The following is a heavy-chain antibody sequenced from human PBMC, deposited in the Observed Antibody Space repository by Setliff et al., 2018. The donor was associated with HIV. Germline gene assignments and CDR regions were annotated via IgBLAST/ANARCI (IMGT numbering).Heavy chain of an antibody. D-gene: IGHD4-17*01. CDR1: GYTFTRNA. V-gene: IGHV1-3*04. CDR2: INTVNGNT. CDR3: ARDLNSGDYPHWFDP. J-gene: IGHJ5*02. Sequence: ASVKVSCKASGYTFTRNAMHWVRQAPGQRLEWMGWINTVNGNTKYSQKFQGRVTITRDTSASTVYMELSSLRSGDTAGYYCARDLNSGDYPHWFDPWGQGTLVTVSS.